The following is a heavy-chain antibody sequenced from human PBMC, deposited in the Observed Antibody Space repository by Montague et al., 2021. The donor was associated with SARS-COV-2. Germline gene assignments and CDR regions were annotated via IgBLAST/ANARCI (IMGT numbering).Heavy chain of an antibody. J-gene: IGHJ4*02. V-gene: IGHV6-1*01. CDR2: TYYKSKWYN. Sequence: CAISGDSVSTHSATCNWIRQYPSRGLEWLGRTYYKSKWYNDYAVAVKSRIIINPDTSKNQFSLQLNSVTPEDTAVYYCARVRMDGGSDYWGQGTLVTVSS. D-gene: IGHD3-10*01. CDR1: GDSVSTHSAT. CDR3: ARVRMDGGSDY.